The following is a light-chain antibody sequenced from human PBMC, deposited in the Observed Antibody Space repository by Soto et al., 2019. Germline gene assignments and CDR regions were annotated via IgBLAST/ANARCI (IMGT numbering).Light chain of an antibody. Sequence: DIQMTQSPPSLSASVGDRVTITCRASQSISSYLNWYQQKPGKAPKLLIYGASSLQSGVPSRFSGSGSGTDFTLTISSLQPEEFATYYCQQSYSTPRTFGQGTKVEIK. V-gene: IGKV1-39*01. CDR1: QSISSY. J-gene: IGKJ1*01. CDR3: QQSYSTPRT. CDR2: GAS.